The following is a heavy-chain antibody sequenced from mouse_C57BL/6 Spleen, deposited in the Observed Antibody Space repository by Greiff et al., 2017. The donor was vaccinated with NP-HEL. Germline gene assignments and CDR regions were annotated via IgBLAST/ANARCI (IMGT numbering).Heavy chain of an antibody. CDR1: GFTFSSYA. Sequence: EVKLMESGGGLVKPGGSLKLSCAASGFTFSSYAMSWVRQTPEKRLEWVATISDGGSYTYYPDNVKGRFTISRDNAKNNLYLQMSHLKSEDTAMYYCARFYEYDGFAYWGQGTLVTVSA. CDR3: ARFYEYDGFAY. D-gene: IGHD2-4*01. CDR2: ISDGGSYT. V-gene: IGHV5-4*03. J-gene: IGHJ3*01.